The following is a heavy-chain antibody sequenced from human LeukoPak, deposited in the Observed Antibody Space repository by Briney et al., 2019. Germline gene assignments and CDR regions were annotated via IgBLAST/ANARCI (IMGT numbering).Heavy chain of an antibody. Sequence: PGGSLTLSCSASGFTLTSYTMSWVRQAPGKGLEWVSSRRGAERTPYYAESVKGRFTISRDNSENTLYLQMNSLRAEDTALYYCAKVPTYLNILTGFPFDIWGQGTMVTVSS. CDR3: AKVPTYLNILTGFPFDI. V-gene: IGHV3-23*01. D-gene: IGHD3-9*01. CDR2: RRGAERTP. J-gene: IGHJ3*02. CDR1: GFTLTSYT.